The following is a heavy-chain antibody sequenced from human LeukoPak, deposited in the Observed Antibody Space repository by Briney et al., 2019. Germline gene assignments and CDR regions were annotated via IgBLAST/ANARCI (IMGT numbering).Heavy chain of an antibody. D-gene: IGHD1-7*01. CDR3: ARDRAHNWNYVHFDY. CDR2: ISAYNGNT. J-gene: IGHJ4*02. Sequence: ASVKVSCKASGYTFTSYGISWVRQAPGQGLEWMGWISAYNGNTNYAQKLQGRVTMTTDISTSTAYMELRSLRSDDTAVYYCARDRAHNWNYVHFDYWGQGTLVTVSS. CDR1: GYTFTSYG. V-gene: IGHV1-18*01.